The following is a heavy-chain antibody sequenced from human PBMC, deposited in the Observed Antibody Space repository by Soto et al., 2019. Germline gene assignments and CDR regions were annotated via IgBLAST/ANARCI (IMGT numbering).Heavy chain of an antibody. Sequence: PAGSRRPSWAASGFTSSSYGMQWVRQAPGKGLEWVAVIWYDGSNKYYADAVKGRFTISRDNSKNTLYLQMNSLRAEDTAVYYCARSSMITFGGVIVAYWGQGT. CDR1: GFTSSSYG. V-gene: IGHV3-33*01. J-gene: IGHJ4*02. CDR3: ARSSMITFGGVIVAY. CDR2: IWYDGSNK. D-gene: IGHD3-16*02.